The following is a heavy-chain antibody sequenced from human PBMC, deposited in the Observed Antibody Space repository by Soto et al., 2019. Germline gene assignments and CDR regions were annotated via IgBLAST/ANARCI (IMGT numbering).Heavy chain of an antibody. D-gene: IGHD3-10*01. CDR3: AKDRDEYYYYYGMDV. CDR1: GFTLSSDM. Sequence: GGSLRLSCAASGFTLSSDMMNWVRQAPGKGLEWVAVISYDGRNKYYADSVKGRFTISRDNSKNTLYLQMNSLRAEDTAVYYCAKDRDEYYYYYGMDVWGQGTTVTVSS. CDR2: ISYDGRNK. V-gene: IGHV3-30*18. J-gene: IGHJ6*02.